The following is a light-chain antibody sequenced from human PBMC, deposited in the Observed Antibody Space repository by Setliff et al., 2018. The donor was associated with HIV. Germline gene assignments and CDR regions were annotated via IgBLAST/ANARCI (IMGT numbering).Light chain of an antibody. CDR3: SSFTSNKALL. J-gene: IGLJ3*02. Sequence: QSALTQPASVSGSPGQSITISCTGTSSDIGGYNYVSWYQQLPGNTPKLLIYDVTNRPSGVPDRFSGSKSANTASLTISGLQAEDEADYYCSSFTSNKALLFGGGTKVTVL. V-gene: IGLV2-14*03. CDR1: SSDIGGYNY. CDR2: DVT.